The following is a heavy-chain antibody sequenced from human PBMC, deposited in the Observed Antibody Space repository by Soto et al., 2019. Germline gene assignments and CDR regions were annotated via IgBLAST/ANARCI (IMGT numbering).Heavy chain of an antibody. CDR2: IIPIFGTA. D-gene: IGHD3-22*01. J-gene: IGHJ3*02. CDR3: ERVRDSRGYYPSLDAFDI. V-gene: IGHV1-69*13. CDR1: GGTFSSYA. Sequence: SVNVSCKASGGTFSSYAISWVRQAPVQGHEWMGGIIPIFGTANYAQKFQGRVTITADESTSTAYMELSSLRSEDTAVYYCERVRDSRGYYPSLDAFDIWGQGTMVT.